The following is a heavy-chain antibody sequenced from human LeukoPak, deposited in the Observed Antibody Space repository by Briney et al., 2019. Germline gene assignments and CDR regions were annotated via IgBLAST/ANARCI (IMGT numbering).Heavy chain of an antibody. J-gene: IGHJ6*04. D-gene: IGHD3-10*01. CDR2: VYYSGST. CDR3: SRDSPLWFEELSV. Sequence: SETLSLTCTVSGGSLSYYYWSWIRQPPGKGLQWIGYVYYSGSTYYNPSLDSRVTILVDTSKNQFSLKLSSVTAADTAVYHCSRDSPLWFEELSVWGKGTTVTVSS. V-gene: IGHV4-59*12. CDR1: GGSLSYYY.